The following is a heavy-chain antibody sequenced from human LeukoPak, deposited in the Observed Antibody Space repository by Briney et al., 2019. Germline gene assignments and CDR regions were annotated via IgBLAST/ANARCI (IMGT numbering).Heavy chain of an antibody. CDR1: GFTFNSAW. CDR2: IKSKTDGGTT. J-gene: IGHJ4*02. D-gene: IGHD2-15*01. CDR3: TTEGYCSGGDCYSYDN. Sequence: KPGGSLRLSCAASGFTFNSAWLSWVRQGPGKGLEWVGRIKSKTDGGTTDYAAPVKGRFTISRDDSKNKLYLQMNSLKTEDTAVYYCTTEGYCSGGDCYSYDNWGQGTLVTVSS. V-gene: IGHV3-15*01.